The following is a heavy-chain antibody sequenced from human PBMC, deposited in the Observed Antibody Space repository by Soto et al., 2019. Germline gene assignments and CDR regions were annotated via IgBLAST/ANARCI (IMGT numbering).Heavy chain of an antibody. D-gene: IGHD4-17*01. CDR1: GGSILNGGHY. CDR3: ARENYGVMLVF. Sequence: PSETLSLTCTVSGGSILNGGHYWTWIRQHPGKGLEWIGRIFFSGNTHYNPALKSRLTFSXXTXXXXXSLXLXXVTXADTAIYFCARENYGVMLVFWRPGTLITVSS. J-gene: IGHJ4*01. V-gene: IGHV4-31*03. CDR2: IFFSGNT.